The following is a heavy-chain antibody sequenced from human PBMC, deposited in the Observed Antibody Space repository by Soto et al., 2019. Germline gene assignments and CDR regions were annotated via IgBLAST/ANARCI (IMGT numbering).Heavy chain of an antibody. V-gene: IGHV4-34*01. J-gene: IGHJ6*03. CDR3: VPYGSGSYSKDYYYYMDV. D-gene: IGHD3-10*01. CDR1: GGSFSGYY. CDR2: INHSGST. Sequence: SETLSLTCAVYGGSFSGYYWSWIRQPPGKGLEWIGEINHSGSTNYNPSLKSRVTISVDTSKNQFSLKLSSVSAADTAVYYCVPYGSGSYSKDYYYYMDVWGKGTTVTVSS.